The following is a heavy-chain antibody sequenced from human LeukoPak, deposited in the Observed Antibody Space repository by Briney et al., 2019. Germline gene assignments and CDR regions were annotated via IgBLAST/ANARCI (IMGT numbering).Heavy chain of an antibody. V-gene: IGHV4-34*01. CDR2: VNLSGGA. CDR3: ASGVGYLFPTN. Sequence: SETLSLTCAVYGGSFSGFYWSWICQPPGKGLEWIGEVNLSGGAFYNPSLKSRVAISIDTSKKQFSLNLRSVAAADTAHYYCASGVGYLFPTNWGQGTLVTVSS. D-gene: IGHD5-18*01. CDR1: GGSFSGFY. J-gene: IGHJ4*02.